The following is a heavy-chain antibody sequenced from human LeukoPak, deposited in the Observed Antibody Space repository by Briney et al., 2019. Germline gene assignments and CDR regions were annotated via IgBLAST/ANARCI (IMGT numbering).Heavy chain of an antibody. Sequence: ASVKVSCKASGYTXTNYGLSWMRQAPGQGLDWVGWINTYNGNTNYAQRFQGRVTMTTDTSTSTAYMELVSLRSDDTAVYFCARVSGSSSWSRYFFDSWGQGTLVTVSS. J-gene: IGHJ4*02. V-gene: IGHV1-18*04. CDR2: INTYNGNT. CDR1: GYTXTNYG. CDR3: ARVSGSSSWSRYFFDS. D-gene: IGHD6-13*01.